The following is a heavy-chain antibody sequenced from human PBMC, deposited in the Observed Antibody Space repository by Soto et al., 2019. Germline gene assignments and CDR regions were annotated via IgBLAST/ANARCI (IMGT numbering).Heavy chain of an antibody. CDR2: ISSSSSYI. CDR3: ARDRIAAADPDAFDI. V-gene: IGHV3-21*01. Sequence: GGSLRLSFAASGFTFSSYSMNWVRQAPGKGLEWVSSISSSSSYIYYADSVKGRFTISRDNAKNSLYLQMNSLRAEDTAVYYCARDRIAAADPDAFDIWGQGTMVTVSS. CDR1: GFTFSSYS. D-gene: IGHD6-13*01. J-gene: IGHJ3*02.